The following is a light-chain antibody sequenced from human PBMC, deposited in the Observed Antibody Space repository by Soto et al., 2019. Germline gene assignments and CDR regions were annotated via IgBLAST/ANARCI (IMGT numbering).Light chain of an antibody. V-gene: IGLV2-14*03. CDR3: SSYTSSSTLV. CDR2: DVS. CDR1: SSDVGGYHY. Sequence: QSALTQPASVSGSPGQSITISCTGTSSDVGGYHYVSWYQHHPGKAPKLMIYDVSNWPSGVSNRFSGSKSGNTASLTISGLQAEDEADYYCSSYTSSSTLVFGGGTKLTVL. J-gene: IGLJ2*01.